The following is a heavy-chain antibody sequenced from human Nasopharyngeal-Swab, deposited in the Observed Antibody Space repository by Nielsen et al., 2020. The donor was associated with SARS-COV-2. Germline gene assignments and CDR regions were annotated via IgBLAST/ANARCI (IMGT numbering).Heavy chain of an antibody. J-gene: IGHJ4*02. CDR1: GFTFSSYW. V-gene: IGHV3-7*03. CDR3: ATSSGLVGY. Sequence: LKISCAASGFTFSSYWMSWVRQAPGTGLEWVANIKQDGSEKYYVDSVKGRFTISRDNSKNTLYLQMNRLRAEDTAAYYGATSSGLVGYWGQGTLVTVSS. CDR2: IKQDGSEK. D-gene: IGHD3-22*01.